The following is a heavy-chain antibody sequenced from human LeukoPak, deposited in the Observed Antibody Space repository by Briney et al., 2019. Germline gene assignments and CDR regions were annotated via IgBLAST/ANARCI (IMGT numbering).Heavy chain of an antibody. J-gene: IGHJ2*01. CDR1: GFTFSSYA. CDR2: ISWNSGSI. D-gene: IGHD6-13*01. V-gene: IGHV3-9*01. CDR3: AKEPIAAAGNWYFDL. Sequence: GGSLRLSCAASGFTFSSYAMSWVRQAPGKGLEWVSGISWNSGSIGYADSVKGRFTISRDNAKNSLYLQMNSLRAEDTALYYCAKEPIAAAGNWYFDLWGRGTLVTVSS.